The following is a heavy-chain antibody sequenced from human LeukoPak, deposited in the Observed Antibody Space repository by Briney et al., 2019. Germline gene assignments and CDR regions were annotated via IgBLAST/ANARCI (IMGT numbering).Heavy chain of an antibody. J-gene: IGHJ3*02. CDR1: GFTFSRSW. Sequence: GGSLRLPCAVSGFTFSRSWFGWVRQAPGKGPEWVASTNEDGREKYYVDSVRARFPIYRDNTKHSLSLHMSSLRAEATAVYYCAGDRLYSAFDIWGQGTMVTVSS. CDR3: AGDRLYSAFDI. V-gene: IGHV3-7*04. CDR2: TNEDGREK. D-gene: IGHD2-15*01.